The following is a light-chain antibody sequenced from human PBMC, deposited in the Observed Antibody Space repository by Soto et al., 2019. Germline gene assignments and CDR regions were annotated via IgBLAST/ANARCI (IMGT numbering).Light chain of an antibody. J-gene: IGKJ4*01. CDR2: AAS. Sequence: DIQMTQSPSSLSASVGDRVTITCRASQGITNYLAWYQQKPGKVPKLLIYAASTLQSGVPSRFRGSGSGTDFTLTISSLQPEDVATYYCQNYNSAPRALTFGGGTKVDIK. CDR3: QNYNSAPRALT. CDR1: QGITNY. V-gene: IGKV1-27*01.